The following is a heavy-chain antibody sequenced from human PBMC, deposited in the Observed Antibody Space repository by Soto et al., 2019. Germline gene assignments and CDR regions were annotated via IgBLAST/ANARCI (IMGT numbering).Heavy chain of an antibody. Sequence: EVQLVESGGGLVQPGGSLRLSCAASGLSFNIYWMHWVRPVPGKGLVWLARINSDGSHTIYVDSVKGRFTISRDNAKNTVFLQMDSLRDEDTGVYYCAGGMAGLDVWGQGTTVTVSS. CDR1: GLSFNIYW. CDR2: INSDGSHT. CDR3: AGGMAGLDV. V-gene: IGHV3-74*01. J-gene: IGHJ6*02.